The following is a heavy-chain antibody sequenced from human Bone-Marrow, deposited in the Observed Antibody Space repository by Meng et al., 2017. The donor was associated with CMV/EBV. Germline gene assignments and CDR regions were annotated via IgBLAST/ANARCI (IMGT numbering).Heavy chain of an antibody. J-gene: IGHJ6*02. V-gene: IGHV3-21*01. Sequence: GESLKISCAASGFTFSSYSMNWVRQAPGKGLEWVSSISSSSSYIYYADSVKGRFTISRDNANNSLYLQMNSLRAEDTAVYYCAREGHYYYGMDVWGQGTTVTVSS. CDR1: GFTFSSYS. CDR2: ISSSSSYI. CDR3: AREGHYYYGMDV.